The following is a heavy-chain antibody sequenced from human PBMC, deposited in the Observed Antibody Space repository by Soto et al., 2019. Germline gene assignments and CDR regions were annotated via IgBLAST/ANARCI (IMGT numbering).Heavy chain of an antibody. CDR1: GYTLTELS. J-gene: IGHJ4*02. CDR2: FDPEDGET. Sequence: ASVKVSCKVSGYTLTELSMHWVRQAPGKGLEWMGGFDPEDGETIYAQKFQGRVTMTEDTSTDTAYMELSSLRSEDTAVYYCATDLAGRLGELLSKWGQGTLVTVSS. CDR3: ATDLAGRLGELLSK. D-gene: IGHD3-10*01. V-gene: IGHV1-24*01.